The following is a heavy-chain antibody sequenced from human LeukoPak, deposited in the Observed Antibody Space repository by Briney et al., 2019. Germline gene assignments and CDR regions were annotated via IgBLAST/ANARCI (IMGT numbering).Heavy chain of an antibody. CDR2: IPASGGST. V-gene: IGHV3-23*01. D-gene: IGHD6-19*01. CDR3: AKESSGGWYFDY. J-gene: IGHJ4*02. CDR1: GFTFSSNV. Sequence: GGSLRLSCVASGFTFSSNVMIWVHQAPGKGLEWVSSIPASGGSTYYADSVKGRFTISRDNSKNSLYLQMNSLRAEDTAVYYCAKESSGGWYFDYWGQGTLVTVSS.